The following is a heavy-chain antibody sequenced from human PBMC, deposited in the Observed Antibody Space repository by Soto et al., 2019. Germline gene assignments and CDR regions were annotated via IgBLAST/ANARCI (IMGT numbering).Heavy chain of an antibody. D-gene: IGHD5-18*01. V-gene: IGHV3-30*03. Sequence: GGSLRLSCAASGFTFSSNGLHWVRQVPDKGLEWVAFISYDGSLKYYADSVKGRFTISRDNSKNTLYLQMNSLRSEDTAVYYCARGPRRAAMILNLYYGMDVWGQGTTVTVSS. CDR3: ARGPRRAAMILNLYYGMDV. CDR2: ISYDGSLK. J-gene: IGHJ6*02. CDR1: GFTFSSNG.